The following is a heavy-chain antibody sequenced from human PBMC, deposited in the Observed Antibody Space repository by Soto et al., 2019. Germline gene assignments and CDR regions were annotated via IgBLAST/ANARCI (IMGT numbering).Heavy chain of an antibody. CDR1: GGSISSYY. V-gene: IGHV4-59*08. D-gene: IGHD2-15*01. CDR3: ARHRGDSVVTYYFDY. CDR2: IYYSGST. Sequence: SETLSLTCTVSGGSISSYYWSWIRQPPGKGLEWIGYIYYSGSTNYNPSLKSRVTISVDTSKNQFSLKLSSVTAADTAVYYCARHRGDSVVTYYFDYWGQGTRVTVS. J-gene: IGHJ4*02.